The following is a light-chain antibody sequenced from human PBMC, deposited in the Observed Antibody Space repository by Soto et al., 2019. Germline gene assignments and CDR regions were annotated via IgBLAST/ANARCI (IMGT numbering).Light chain of an antibody. CDR2: GAS. CDR1: QSVSSN. J-gene: IGKJ4*01. V-gene: IGKV3-15*01. CDR3: QQYNNWPLT. Sequence: EIVMTQSPATLSVSPGERATLSCRASQSVSSNLDWYQQKPGQAPRLLIYGASTRATGIPGRFSGSGSGTEFTLTISSLQSEDFAVYYCQQYNNWPLTFGGGTKVEIK.